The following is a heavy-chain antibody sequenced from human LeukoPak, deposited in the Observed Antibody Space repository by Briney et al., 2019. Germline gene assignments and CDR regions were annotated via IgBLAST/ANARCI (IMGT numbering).Heavy chain of an antibody. CDR2: IYHSGST. J-gene: IGHJ4*02. V-gene: IGHV4-39*07. CDR3: ARDSGYYFDY. CDR1: GGSISRYY. Sequence: SETLSLTCSVAGGSISRYYWSWIRQPPGKGREWIGSIYHSGSTFYNPSLKSPVTISIATSKNQFSLKLSSVTAADTAVYYCARDSGYYFDYWGQGAVVTVSS.